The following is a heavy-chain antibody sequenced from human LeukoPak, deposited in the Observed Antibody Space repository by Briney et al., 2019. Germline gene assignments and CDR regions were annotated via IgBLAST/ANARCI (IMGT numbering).Heavy chain of an antibody. CDR2: IDWDVDR. J-gene: IGHJ4*02. Sequence: SGPALVKPTQTLTLTCTFSGFSLSTSGMCVSWIRQSPGKALEWLARIDWDVDRYYSTSLKTRLTISKDTSKNQVVLTMTNMDPVDTATYYCARILVDYYDSSGYYPDYWGQGTLVTVSS. D-gene: IGHD3-22*01. CDR3: ARILVDYYDSSGYYPDY. CDR1: GFSLSTSGMC. V-gene: IGHV2-70*11.